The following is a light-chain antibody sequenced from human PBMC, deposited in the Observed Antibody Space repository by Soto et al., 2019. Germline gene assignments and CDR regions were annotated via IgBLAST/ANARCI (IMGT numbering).Light chain of an antibody. V-gene: IGLV2-8*01. Sequence: QSALTQPPSASGSPGQSVAISCTGTSSDVGGYNDVSWYQQHPGKAPKLMIYEVTKRPSGVSDRFSGSKSGNTASLTVSGLQADDEADYYCSSYAGSNNLGVVFGGGTKLTVL. CDR2: EVT. J-gene: IGLJ2*01. CDR1: SSDVGGYND. CDR3: SSYAGSNNLGVV.